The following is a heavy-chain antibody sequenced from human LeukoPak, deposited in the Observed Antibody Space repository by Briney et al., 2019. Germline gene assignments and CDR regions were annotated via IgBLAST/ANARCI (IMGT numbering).Heavy chain of an antibody. J-gene: IGHJ6*02. Sequence: GASAKVSCKASGYTFTSYGISWVRQAPGQGLEWMGWISAYNGNTNYAQKLQGRVTMTTDTSTSTAYMELRSLRSDDTAVYYCARERPTLYCSGGSCSDYYYYGMDVWGQGTTVTVSS. CDR1: GYTFTSYG. V-gene: IGHV1-18*01. CDR2: ISAYNGNT. D-gene: IGHD2-15*01. CDR3: ARERPTLYCSGGSCSDYYYYGMDV.